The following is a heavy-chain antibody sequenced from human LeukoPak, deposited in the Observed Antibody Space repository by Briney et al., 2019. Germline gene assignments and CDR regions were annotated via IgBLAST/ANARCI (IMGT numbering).Heavy chain of an antibody. CDR3: AKADGYNYEYYFDY. J-gene: IGHJ4*02. Sequence: PGGSLRLSCAASGFTVSSNYMSWVRQAPGKGLEWVSVIYSGGSTYYADSVKGRFTISRDNSKNTLYLQMNSLRAEDTAVYYCAKADGYNYEYYFDYWGQGTLVTVSS. D-gene: IGHD5-24*01. CDR1: GFTVSSNY. V-gene: IGHV3-66*01. CDR2: IYSGGST.